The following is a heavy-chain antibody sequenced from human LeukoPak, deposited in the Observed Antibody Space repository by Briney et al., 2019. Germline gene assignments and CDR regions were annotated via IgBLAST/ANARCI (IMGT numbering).Heavy chain of an antibody. J-gene: IGHJ4*02. Sequence: ASVKVSCKASGYTFTGYYMHWVRQAPGQGPEWMGWINPNSGGTNYAQKFQGRVTMTRDTSTSTVYMELSSLRSEDTAVYYCASTELGIEIDYWGQGTLVTVSS. D-gene: IGHD7-27*01. CDR3: ASTELGIEIDY. CDR1: GYTFTGYY. CDR2: INPNSGGT. V-gene: IGHV1-2*02.